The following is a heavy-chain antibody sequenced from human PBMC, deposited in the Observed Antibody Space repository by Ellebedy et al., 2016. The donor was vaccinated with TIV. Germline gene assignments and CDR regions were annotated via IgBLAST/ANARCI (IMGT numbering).Heavy chain of an antibody. D-gene: IGHD6-19*01. CDR2: INHSGST. CDR3: AGSSGWYVPFDN. CDR1: GGSFSGYY. V-gene: IGHV4-34*01. Sequence: MPSETLSLTCAVYGGSFSGYYWSWIRQPPGKGLEWIGEINHSGSTNYNPSLKSLVTISVDTSTNQVSLKLSSVTAADTAVYYCAGSSGWYVPFDNWGQGTLVTVSS. J-gene: IGHJ4*02.